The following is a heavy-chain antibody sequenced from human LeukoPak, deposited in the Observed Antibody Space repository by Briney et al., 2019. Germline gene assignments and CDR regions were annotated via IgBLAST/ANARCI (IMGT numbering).Heavy chain of an antibody. V-gene: IGHV1-69*04. J-gene: IGHJ3*02. CDR1: GGTFSSYA. CDR2: IIPILGIA. Sequence: SVKVSCKASGGTFSSYAISWVRQAPGQGLEWMGRIIPILGIANYAQKFQGRVTITADKSTSTAYMELSSLRSEDTAVYYCAKLHSSSWFWGAFDIWGQGTMVTVSS. CDR3: AKLHSSSWFWGAFDI. D-gene: IGHD6-13*01.